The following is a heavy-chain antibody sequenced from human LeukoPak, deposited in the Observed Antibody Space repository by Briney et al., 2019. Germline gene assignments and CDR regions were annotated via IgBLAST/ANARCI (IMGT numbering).Heavy chain of an antibody. D-gene: IGHD1-1*01. CDR3: ARHLGTPGTRGFDY. Sequence: SGTLSRTCAVSGGTISTNWWSWVRHAPGKGLKWIGEIKDSGRTNYNTSLTGRVTIAINTSKSQFSLKLTSVTAADTAVYYCARHLGTPGTRGFDYWGQGTLVTVSS. CDR1: GGTISTNW. CDR2: IKDSGRT. J-gene: IGHJ4*02. V-gene: IGHV4-4*02.